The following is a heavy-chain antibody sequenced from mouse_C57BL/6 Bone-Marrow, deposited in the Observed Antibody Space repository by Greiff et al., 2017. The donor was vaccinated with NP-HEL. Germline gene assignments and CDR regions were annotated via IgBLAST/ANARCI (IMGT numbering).Heavy chain of an antibody. V-gene: IGHV2-2*01. CDR3: ARIYYGSSYDYAMDY. Sequence: QVQLKESGPGLVQPSQSLSITCTVSGFSLTSYGVHWVRQSPGKGLEWLGVIWSGGSTDYNAAFISRLSISKDNSKSQVFFKMNSLQADDTAIYYCARIYYGSSYDYAMDYWGQGTSVTVSS. D-gene: IGHD1-1*01. CDR1: GFSLTSYG. CDR2: IWSGGST. J-gene: IGHJ4*01.